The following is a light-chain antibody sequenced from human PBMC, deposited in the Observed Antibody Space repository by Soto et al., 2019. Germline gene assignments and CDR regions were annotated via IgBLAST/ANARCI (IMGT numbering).Light chain of an antibody. CDR1: QSISSY. Sequence: EIVLTQSPATLSLSPGERATLSCRASQSISSYLAWYQQKPGQAPRLLIYDASNRATGIPARFSGSGSGTDFTLIISSLEPEDFAVYYCQQRSNWPTFGQGTKVEIK. J-gene: IGKJ1*01. V-gene: IGKV3-11*01. CDR2: DAS. CDR3: QQRSNWPT.